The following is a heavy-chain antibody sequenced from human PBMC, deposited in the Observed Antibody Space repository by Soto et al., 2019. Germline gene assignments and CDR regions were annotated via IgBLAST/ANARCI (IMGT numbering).Heavy chain of an antibody. CDR3: VRGGGGGLFDP. CDR1: GFTFGDSY. D-gene: IGHD2-15*01. J-gene: IGHJ5*02. V-gene: IGHV3-11*06. Sequence: PGGSLRLSCAGSGFTFGDSYMSWIRQAPGEGLEWLSYISPGSRYPAYADSVKGRFTISRDNAKRSLYLQMVSLTAEDTAIYYCVRGGGGGLFDPWGQGTMVTVSS. CDR2: ISPGSRYP.